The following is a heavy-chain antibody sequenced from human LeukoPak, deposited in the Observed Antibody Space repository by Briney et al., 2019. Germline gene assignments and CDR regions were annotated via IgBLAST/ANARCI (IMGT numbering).Heavy chain of an antibody. CDR3: ARDVTMVRGVITPSRRWFDP. CDR1: GGSFSGYY. Sequence: LSETLSLTCAVYGGSFSGYYWSWIRQPPGKGLEWIGEINHSGSTNYNPSLKSRVTISVDTSKNQFSLKLSSVTAADTAVYYCARDVTMVRGVITPSRRWFDPWGQGTLATVSS. J-gene: IGHJ5*02. CDR2: INHSGST. V-gene: IGHV4-34*01. D-gene: IGHD3-10*01.